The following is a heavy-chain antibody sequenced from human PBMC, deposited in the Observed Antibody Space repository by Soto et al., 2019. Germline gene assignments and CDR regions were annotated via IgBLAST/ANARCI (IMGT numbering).Heavy chain of an antibody. CDR1: GASISSGSW. Sequence: QVHLQESGPGLVKPSGTLSLTCAVSGASISSGSWWSWVRQPPGKGLEWIGEIFHEGSTNYNPSLKSRVTMSVDKSKNYFSLELTSVTAADTALYYCARDEYNDSSDWGQGTLVTVSS. D-gene: IGHD1-1*01. CDR3: ARDEYNDSSD. V-gene: IGHV4-4*02. CDR2: IFHEGST. J-gene: IGHJ4*02.